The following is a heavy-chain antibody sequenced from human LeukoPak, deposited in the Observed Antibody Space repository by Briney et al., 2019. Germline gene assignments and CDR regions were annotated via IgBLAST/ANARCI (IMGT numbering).Heavy chain of an antibody. D-gene: IGHD3-22*01. CDR3: AREFPYYYDSSGYLYYFDY. V-gene: IGHV3-7*01. CDR1: GFTFSSHW. Sequence: PGGSLRLSFAASGFTFSSHWMSWVRQAPGKGLEWVANIKQDGSEKYYVDSVKGRFTISRDNAKNSLYLQMNSLRAEDTAVYYCAREFPYYYDSSGYLYYFDYWGQGTLVTVSS. CDR2: IKQDGSEK. J-gene: IGHJ4*02.